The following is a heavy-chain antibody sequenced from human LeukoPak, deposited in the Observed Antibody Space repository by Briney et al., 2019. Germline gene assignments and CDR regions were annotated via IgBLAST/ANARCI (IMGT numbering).Heavy chain of an antibody. D-gene: IGHD3-22*01. CDR1: GFTFSSYA. CDR3: AKFHYVSVIGFFDY. Sequence: GGSLRLSCAASGFTFSSYAMSWVRQAPGKGLEWVSAISGSGGGTYYADSVKGRFTISRDNSKNTLYLQMNSLRAEDTAVYYCAKFHYVSVIGFFDYWGQGTLVTVSS. V-gene: IGHV3-23*01. J-gene: IGHJ4*02. CDR2: ISGSGGGT.